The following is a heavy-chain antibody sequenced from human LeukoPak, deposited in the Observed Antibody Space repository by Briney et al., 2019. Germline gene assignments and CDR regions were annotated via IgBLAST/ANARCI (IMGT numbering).Heavy chain of an antibody. V-gene: IGHV3-33*01. CDR3: ARELSPVVKYYFEY. CDR2: IWYDGSDK. J-gene: IGHJ4*02. Sequence: GGSLRLSCAASGFTFSSYGIHWVRQAPGKGLEWVAVIWYDGSDKYYADSVKGRFTISRDNSKNTLYLQMNSLRAEDTALYYCARELSPVVKYYFEYWGQGTLVTVSP. D-gene: IGHD3-22*01. CDR1: GFTFSSYG.